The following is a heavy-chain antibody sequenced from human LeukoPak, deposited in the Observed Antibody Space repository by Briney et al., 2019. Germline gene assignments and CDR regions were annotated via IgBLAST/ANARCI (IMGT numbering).Heavy chain of an antibody. CDR2: ISYDGSNK. CDR1: GFTFSSYA. V-gene: IGHV3-30-3*01. Sequence: GRSLRLSCAASGFTFSSYAMHWVRQAPGKGLEWVAVISYDGSNKYYADSVKGRFTISRDSSRNTLFLHMNTLRAEDTAIYYCAKDRTVGASYWYFDLWGRGTLVTVSS. CDR3: AKDRTVGASYWYFDL. D-gene: IGHD1-26*01. J-gene: IGHJ2*01.